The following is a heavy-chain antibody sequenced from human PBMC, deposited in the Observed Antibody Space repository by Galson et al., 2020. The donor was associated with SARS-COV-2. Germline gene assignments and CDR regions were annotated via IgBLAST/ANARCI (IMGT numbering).Heavy chain of an antibody. CDR1: GFTFSSYT. D-gene: IGHD1-1*01. Sequence: PPGSLRLSCAASGFTFSSYTMNWVRPPPATGLEFVAYISSSSGTIHDADSVKGRFTISRDNAKNSLYLQWNSLRVEDTAVYYCARERLEYWGQGTLVTVSS. J-gene: IGHJ4*02. CDR3: ARERLEY. CDR2: ISSSSGTI. V-gene: IGHV3-48*04.